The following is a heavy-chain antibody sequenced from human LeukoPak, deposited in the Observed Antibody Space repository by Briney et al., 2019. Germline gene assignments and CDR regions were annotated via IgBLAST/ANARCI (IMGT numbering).Heavy chain of an antibody. Sequence: SETLSLTCAVYGGSFSGYYWSWIRQPPGKGLEWIGEINHSGSTNYNPSLKSRVTISVDTSKNQFSLKLSSVTAADTAVYYCARGGNHERRGYNRRRFDPWGQGTLVTVSS. D-gene: IGHD5-24*01. J-gene: IGHJ5*02. CDR1: GGSFSGYY. V-gene: IGHV4-34*01. CDR3: ARGGNHERRGYNRRRFDP. CDR2: INHSGST.